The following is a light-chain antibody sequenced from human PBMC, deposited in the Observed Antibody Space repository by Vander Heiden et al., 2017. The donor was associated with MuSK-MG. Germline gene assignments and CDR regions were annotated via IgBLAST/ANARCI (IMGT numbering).Light chain of an antibody. V-gene: IGKV1-12*02. J-gene: IGKJ1*01. CDR2: AAS. Sequence: DIQMTQSPSSVSASVGDRVTVTCRASQHIRNWLAWYQQKPGKAPKLLIFAASNLQSAVPSTFTGSRSRTDFTLTIISLQPEDLPTYYCRVANAFPWTFGQGTKVEIK. CDR3: RVANAFPWT. CDR1: QHIRNW.